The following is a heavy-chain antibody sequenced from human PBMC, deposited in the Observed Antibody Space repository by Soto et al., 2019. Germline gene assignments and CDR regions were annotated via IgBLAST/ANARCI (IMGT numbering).Heavy chain of an antibody. CDR1: GFTFSSYG. J-gene: IGHJ6*03. D-gene: IGHD3-3*01. V-gene: IGHV3-33*01. CDR3: ARVQDYDFWSGYSYMDV. Sequence: SLRLSCAASGFTFSSYGTHWVRQAPGKGLEWVAVIWYDGSNKYYADSVKGRFTISRDNSKNTLYLQMNSLRAEDTPVYYCARVQDYDFWSGYSYMDVWGKGTTVTVSS. CDR2: IWYDGSNK.